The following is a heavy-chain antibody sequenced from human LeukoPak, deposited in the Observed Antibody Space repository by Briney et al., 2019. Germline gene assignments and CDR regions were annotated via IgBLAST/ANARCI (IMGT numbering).Heavy chain of an antibody. CDR2: INAVDTNT. CDR1: GFTFSSYA. V-gene: IGHV3-23*01. D-gene: IGHD1-14*01. CDR3: AKQFLETS. Sequence: GGSLRLSCAASGFTFSSYAMTWVRQAPGKGLEWVSTINAVDTNTYYADSVKGRFTVPRDNSKNTLYLQMNSLRAEDTAVYYCAKQFLETSWGQGTLVTVSS. J-gene: IGHJ4*02.